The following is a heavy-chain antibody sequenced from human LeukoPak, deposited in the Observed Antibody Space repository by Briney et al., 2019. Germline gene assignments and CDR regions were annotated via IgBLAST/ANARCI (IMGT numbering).Heavy chain of an antibody. Sequence: GRSLRLSCAASGFTFSSYGMHWVRQAPGKGLEWVAVIWYDGSNKYYADSVKARFTISRDNSKNTLYLQMNSLRAEDTAVYYCAREDRIQLWLTDYWGQGTLVTVSS. CDR2: IWYDGSNK. J-gene: IGHJ4*02. D-gene: IGHD5-18*01. CDR1: GFTFSSYG. V-gene: IGHV3-33*01. CDR3: AREDRIQLWLTDY.